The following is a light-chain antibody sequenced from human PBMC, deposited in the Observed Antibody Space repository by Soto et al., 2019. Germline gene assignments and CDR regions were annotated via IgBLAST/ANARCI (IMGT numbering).Light chain of an antibody. CDR2: GAS. Sequence: EIVLTQSPGTLSLSPGERATLSCRASQSVSSSYLAWYQQKPGQAPRLLIYGASSRATGIPDRFSGSGSGTDFTLTISRLEPEDVAVYYCQQYGRSPRYTFGQGAKLEIK. J-gene: IGKJ2*01. CDR3: QQYGRSPRYT. V-gene: IGKV3-20*01. CDR1: QSVSSSY.